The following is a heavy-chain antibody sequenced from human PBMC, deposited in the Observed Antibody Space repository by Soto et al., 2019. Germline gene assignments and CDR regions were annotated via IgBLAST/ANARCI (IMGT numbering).Heavy chain of an antibody. CDR1: GYTFTSYD. Sequence: QVQLVQSGAEVKKPGASVKVSCKASGYTFTSYDINWVRQATGQGLEWMGWMNPNSGNTGYAQKCQGRVTMTRNTSISTAYMELRSLRSEDTAVYYCARLRRITTYYYGMDVWGQGTTVTVSS. D-gene: IGHD3-3*01. CDR3: ARLRRITTYYYGMDV. V-gene: IGHV1-8*01. CDR2: MNPNSGNT. J-gene: IGHJ6*02.